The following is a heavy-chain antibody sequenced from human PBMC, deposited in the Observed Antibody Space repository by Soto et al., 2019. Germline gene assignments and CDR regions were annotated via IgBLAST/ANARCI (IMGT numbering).Heavy chain of an antibody. J-gene: IGHJ6*02. V-gene: IGHV3-30*18. CDR1: GFTFSSYG. CDR3: AKDQQQAYGMDV. Sequence: QVQLVESGGGVVQPGRSLRLSCAASGFTFSSYGMHWVRQAPGKGLEWVAVISYDGSNKYYADSVKGRFTISRDNSKNKLYLKMNSLRAEDTAVYYCAKDQQQAYGMDVWGQGTTVTVSS. CDR2: ISYDGSNK. D-gene: IGHD6-13*01.